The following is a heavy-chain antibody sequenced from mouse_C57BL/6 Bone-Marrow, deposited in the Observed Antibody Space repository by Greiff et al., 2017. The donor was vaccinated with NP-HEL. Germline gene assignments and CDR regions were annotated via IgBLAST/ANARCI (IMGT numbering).Heavy chain of an antibody. J-gene: IGHJ1*03. CDR3: ARDSYYYDSSGWYFDV. CDR1: GFTFSDFY. Sequence: EVQLVESGGGLVQSGRSLRLSCATSGFTFSDFYMEWVRQAPGKGLEWIAASRNKANDYTTEYSASVKGRFIVSRDTSQSILYLQMNALRAEDTAIYYCARDSYYYDSSGWYFDVWGTGTTVTVSS. V-gene: IGHV7-1*01. CDR2: SRNKANDYTT. D-gene: IGHD1-1*01.